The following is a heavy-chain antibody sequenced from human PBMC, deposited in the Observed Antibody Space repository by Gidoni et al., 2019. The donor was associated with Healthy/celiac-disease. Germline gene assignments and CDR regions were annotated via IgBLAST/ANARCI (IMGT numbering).Heavy chain of an antibody. V-gene: IGHV4-38-2*02. CDR3: ARDFVGAYYYGMDV. D-gene: IGHD1-26*01. J-gene: IGHJ6*02. CDR1: GYSISSGYY. Sequence: QVQLQESGPGLVKPSETLSLTCAVPGYSISSGYYWGWIRQPPGKGLEWIGSIYHSGSTYYNPSLKSRVTISVDTSKNQFSLKLSSVTAADTAVYYCARDFVGAYYYGMDVWGQGTTVTVSS. CDR2: IYHSGST.